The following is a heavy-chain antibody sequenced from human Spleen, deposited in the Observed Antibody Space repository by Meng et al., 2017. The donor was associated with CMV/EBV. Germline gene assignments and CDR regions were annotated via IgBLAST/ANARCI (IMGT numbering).Heavy chain of an antibody. CDR2: ISGRGDST. CDR1: GFTFSSYA. V-gene: IGHV3-23*01. CDR3: AKPLRVARLIVVHYGMDV. D-gene: IGHD6-6*01. J-gene: IGHJ6*02. Sequence: GESLKISCAASGFTFSSYAMNWVRQAPGKGLEWVSGISGRGDSTYYADSVKGRFTISRDNSKNTVYLQVNGLRAEDTAIYYCAKPLRVARLIVVHYGMDVWGQGTTVTVSS.